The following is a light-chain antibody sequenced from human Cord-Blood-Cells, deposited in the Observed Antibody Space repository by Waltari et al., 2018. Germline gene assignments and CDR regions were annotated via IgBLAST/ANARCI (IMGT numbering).Light chain of an antibody. CDR1: SSDCGGYNY. CDR3: CSYAGSYCYV. CDR2: DVS. J-gene: IGLJ1*01. V-gene: IGLV2-11*01. Sequence: QSALTQPRSVSGSPGQSVTIHCTGTSSDCGGYNYVSWYQQHPGKAHKLMIYDVSKRPSGVPDRFSGSKSGNTASLTISGLQAEDEADYYCCSYAGSYCYVFGTGTKVTVL.